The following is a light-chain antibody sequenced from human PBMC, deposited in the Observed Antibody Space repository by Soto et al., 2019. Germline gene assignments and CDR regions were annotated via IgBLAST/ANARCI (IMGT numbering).Light chain of an antibody. CDR3: HQYYNWPPYT. J-gene: IGKJ1*01. Sequence: EIVLTQSPATLSVSPGERATLSGSAGQSVSINLAWYQQKPGQAPRLLIYGASTRATGIPARFSGSGSGTEFTLTISSLQSEDFAVYYCHQYYNWPPYTFGQGTKVDIK. CDR1: QSVSIN. V-gene: IGKV3-15*01. CDR2: GAS.